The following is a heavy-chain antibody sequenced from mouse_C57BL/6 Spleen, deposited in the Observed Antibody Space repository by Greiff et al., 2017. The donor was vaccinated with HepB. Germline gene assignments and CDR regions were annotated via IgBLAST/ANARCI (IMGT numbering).Heavy chain of an antibody. J-gene: IGHJ3*01. CDR1: GYKFTDYN. CDR3: ARDGPFAY. D-gene: IGHD2-3*01. CDR2: INPNNGGT. V-gene: IGHV1-18*01. Sequence: EVQLQQSGPELVKPGASVKIPCKASGYKFTDYNMDWVKQSHGKSLEWIGDINPNNGGTIYNQKFKGKATLTVDKSSSTAYMELRSLTSEDTAVYYCARDGPFAYWGQGTLVTVSA.